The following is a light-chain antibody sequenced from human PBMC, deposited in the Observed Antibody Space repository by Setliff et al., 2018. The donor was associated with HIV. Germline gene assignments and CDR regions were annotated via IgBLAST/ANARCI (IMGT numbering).Light chain of an antibody. V-gene: IGLV2-11*01. Sequence: QSVLTQPPSVSGSPGQSVTISCTGTSSDVGGYNYVSWYQQHPGKAPKVLIYDVTKRPSGVPDRFSGSKSGNTASLTISGLQAEDEADYYCNSYTSSSTYVFGTGTKVTVL. CDR1: SSDVGGYNY. J-gene: IGLJ1*01. CDR3: NSYTSSSTYV. CDR2: DVT.